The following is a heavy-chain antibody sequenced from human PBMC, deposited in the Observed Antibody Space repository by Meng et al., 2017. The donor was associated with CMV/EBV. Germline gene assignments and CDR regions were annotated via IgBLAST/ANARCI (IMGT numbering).Heavy chain of an antibody. CDR2: IYTSGST. CDR1: GGSISSYY. Sequence: QGQLQAPGPGLVNPSETLSLTCTVSGGSISSYYWSWIRQPAGKGLEWIGRIYTSGSTNYNPSLKSRVTMSVDTSKNQFSLKLSSVTAADTAVYYCAKSSEQNWNYGGWYFDLWGRGTLVTVSS. D-gene: IGHD1-7*01. J-gene: IGHJ2*01. V-gene: IGHV4-4*07. CDR3: AKSSEQNWNYGGWYFDL.